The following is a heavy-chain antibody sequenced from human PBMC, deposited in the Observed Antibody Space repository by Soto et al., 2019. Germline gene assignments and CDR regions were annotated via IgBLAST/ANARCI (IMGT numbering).Heavy chain of an antibody. CDR3: ARDRGYYGSGSYDY. D-gene: IGHD3-10*01. J-gene: IGHJ4*02. CDR1: GGSISSYY. CDR2: IYYIGST. Sequence: QVQLQESGPGLVKPSETLSLTCTVSGGSISSYYWSWIRQPPGKGLEWIGYIYYIGSTNSNPSLKSRVTIAVDTSKNQFSLKLSSVTAADTAVYYCARDRGYYGSGSYDYWGQGTLVTVSS. V-gene: IGHV4-59*01.